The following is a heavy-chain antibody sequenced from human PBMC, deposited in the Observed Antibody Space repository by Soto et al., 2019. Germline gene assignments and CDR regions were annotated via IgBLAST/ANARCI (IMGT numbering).Heavy chain of an antibody. CDR1: GFTFSSSE. Sequence: EVQLVESGGGLVQPGGSLRLSCVASGFTFSSSEMYWVRQAPGKGLEWVSYIHPAGQPIFYADSVKGRFTISRDNAKNSLYLKLNSLRAEDTAVYYCARRGSSWGQGTMVTVS. CDR3: ARRGSS. D-gene: IGHD2-2*01. J-gene: IGHJ3*01. CDR2: IHPAGQPI. V-gene: IGHV3-48*03.